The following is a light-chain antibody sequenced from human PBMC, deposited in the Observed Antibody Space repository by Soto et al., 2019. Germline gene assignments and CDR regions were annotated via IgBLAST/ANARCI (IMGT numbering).Light chain of an antibody. V-gene: IGKV3-11*01. J-gene: IGKJ4*01. CDR2: GAS. CDR1: QSFSSTY. CDR3: HQRNRWPPGT. Sequence: IVLTQSPATLSLSPGERATLSCRAIQSFSSTYLAWYQQRPGQAPRLLIYGASSRATGIPDRFSGSVYGTDSTLTVSRLGPDDFAVHSCHQRNRWPPGTFGGGTKVDIK.